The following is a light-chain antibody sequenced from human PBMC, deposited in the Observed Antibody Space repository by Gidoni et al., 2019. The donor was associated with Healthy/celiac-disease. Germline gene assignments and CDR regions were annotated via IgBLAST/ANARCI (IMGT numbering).Light chain of an antibody. V-gene: IGKV3-20*01. J-gene: IGKJ1*01. Sequence: EIVLTQSPGTLSLSPGERATLSCRASQSVSSSYLAWYQQKPGQAPRLLIYGASSRATGIPDRFSGSGSGKDFTLTISRLEPEDFALYYGQQYGSWWTFGQGTKVEIK. CDR3: QQYGSWWT. CDR2: GAS. CDR1: QSVSSSY.